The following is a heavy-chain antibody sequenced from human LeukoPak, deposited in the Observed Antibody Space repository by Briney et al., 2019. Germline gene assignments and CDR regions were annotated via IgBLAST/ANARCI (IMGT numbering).Heavy chain of an antibody. V-gene: IGHV4-34*01. CDR2: INHSGST. Sequence: SETLSLTCAVYGGSFSGYYWSWIRQPPGKGLEWIGGINHSGSTNYNPSLKSRVTISVDTSKNQFSLKLSSVTAADTAVYYCARSLPARIAAAGNFIDYWGQGTLVTVSS. CDR1: GGSFSGYY. D-gene: IGHD6-13*01. J-gene: IGHJ4*02. CDR3: ARSLPARIAAAGNFIDY.